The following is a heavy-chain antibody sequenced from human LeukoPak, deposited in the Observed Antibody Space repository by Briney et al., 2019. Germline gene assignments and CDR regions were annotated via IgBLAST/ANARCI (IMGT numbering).Heavy chain of an antibody. Sequence: ASVKVSCKASGYTFTGYYMHWVRQAPGQGLEWMGWINPNSGGTNYAQKFQGRVTMTRDTSISTAYMELSRLRSDDTAVYYCARDRGYDYGDCGSGYWGQGTLVTVSS. CDR2: INPNSGGT. D-gene: IGHD4-17*01. V-gene: IGHV1-2*02. J-gene: IGHJ4*02. CDR3: ARDRGYDYGDCGSGY. CDR1: GYTFTGYY.